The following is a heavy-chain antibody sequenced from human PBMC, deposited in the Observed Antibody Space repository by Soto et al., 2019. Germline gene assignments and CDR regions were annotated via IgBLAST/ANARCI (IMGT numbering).Heavy chain of an antibody. Sequence: GGSLRLSCAASGFTFSNAWMNWVRQAPGKGLEWVGRIKSKTDGGTTDYAAPVKGRFTISRDDSKNTLYLQMNSLKTEDTAVYYCTTVVPVTIFGVVNIYRGQGTLVIVSS. V-gene: IGHV3-15*07. CDR1: GFTFSNAW. CDR3: TTVVPVTIFGVVNIY. CDR2: IKSKTDGGTT. J-gene: IGHJ4*02. D-gene: IGHD3-3*01.